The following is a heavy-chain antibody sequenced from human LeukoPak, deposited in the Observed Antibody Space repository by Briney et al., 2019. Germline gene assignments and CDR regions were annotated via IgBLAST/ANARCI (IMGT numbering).Heavy chain of an antibody. Sequence: GGSMRLSCAASGFTFSSYAMSWLRQTPGKGLEWVSTISGSGRSTYYADSVKDRFTISRDNSKNTLYLQMNSLRAEDTAVYYCAKREPDYYYFYLDVWGKGTAVTVSS. D-gene: IGHD1-14*01. CDR1: GFTFSSYA. CDR2: ISGSGRST. J-gene: IGHJ6*03. V-gene: IGHV3-23*01. CDR3: AKREPDYYYFYLDV.